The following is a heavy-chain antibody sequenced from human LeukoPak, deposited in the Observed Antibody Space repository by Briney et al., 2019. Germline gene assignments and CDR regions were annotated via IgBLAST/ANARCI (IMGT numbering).Heavy chain of an antibody. CDR3: ARTRSPATTDAFDI. V-gene: IGHV1-18*01. J-gene: IGHJ3*02. Sequence: GASVKVSCKASGYTFTSYGSSGVRQAPGQGLEGMGWISAYNGNTNYAQRLQGRVTMTTDTSTITAYMELSSLRSEDTAVYYCARTRSPATTDAFDIWGQGTMVTVSS. D-gene: IGHD4-11*01. CDR2: ISAYNGNT. CDR1: GYTFTSYG.